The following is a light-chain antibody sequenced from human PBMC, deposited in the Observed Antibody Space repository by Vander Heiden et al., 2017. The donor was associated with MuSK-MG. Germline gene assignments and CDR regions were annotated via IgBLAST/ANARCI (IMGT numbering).Light chain of an antibody. J-gene: IGLJ2*01. Sequence: QLVLPPSPSPSASLGASVKLTCTLSSGHSSYAIAWHQQQPEKGPRYLMKLNSDGSHSKGDGIPDRFSGSSSGAERYLTISSLQSEDEADYYCQTWGTGIQVVFGGGTKLTVL. CDR2: LNSDGSH. CDR1: SGHSSYA. V-gene: IGLV4-69*01. CDR3: QTWGTGIQVV.